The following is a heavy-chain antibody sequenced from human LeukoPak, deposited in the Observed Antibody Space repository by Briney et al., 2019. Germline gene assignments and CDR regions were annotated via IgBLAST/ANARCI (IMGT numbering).Heavy chain of an antibody. CDR3: ARSLSRSEVPGSRPFDP. J-gene: IGHJ5*02. Sequence: GSLILSCAASAFTFSSYSMKWGRQAPGEGGEWGSFISSSSSHIFYADSVQGRFTISRDNAKNSLYLQMNSLRAEDTAVYFCARSLSRSEVPGSRPFDPWGQGTLVIVSS. D-gene: IGHD2-15*01. CDR2: ISSSSSHI. V-gene: IGHV3-21*01. CDR1: AFTFSSYS.